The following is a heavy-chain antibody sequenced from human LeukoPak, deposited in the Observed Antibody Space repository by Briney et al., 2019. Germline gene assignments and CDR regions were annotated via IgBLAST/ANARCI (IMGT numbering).Heavy chain of an antibody. CDR3: AREVASPAAMPGHFDYFDY. J-gene: IGHJ4*02. CDR2: ISYDGSNK. D-gene: IGHD2-2*01. Sequence: GGSLRLSCAASGFTFSSYGMHWVRQAPGKGLEWVAVISYDGSNKYYADSVKGRFTISRDNSKNTLYLQMNSLRAEDTAVYYCAREVASPAAMPGHFDYFDYWGQGTLVTVSS. V-gene: IGHV3-30*06. CDR1: GFTFSSYG.